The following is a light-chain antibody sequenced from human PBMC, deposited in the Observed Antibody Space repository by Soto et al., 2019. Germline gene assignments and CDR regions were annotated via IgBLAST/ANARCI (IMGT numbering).Light chain of an antibody. CDR1: QTVDSTY. CDR3: QQYNNWPSWT. J-gene: IGKJ1*01. V-gene: IGKV3-20*01. CDR2: RAS. Sequence: EVVLTQSPDTLSLSPGERATLSCRASQTVDSTYLAWYQQKPGQTPRLLIYRASSRAAGVPDRFSGSGSGTDFTLTISSLQSEDFAVYYCQQYNNWPSWTFGQGTKVEIK.